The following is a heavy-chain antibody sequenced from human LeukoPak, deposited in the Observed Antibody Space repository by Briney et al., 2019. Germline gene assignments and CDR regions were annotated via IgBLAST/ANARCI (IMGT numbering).Heavy chain of an antibody. CDR1: GGSISSYY. V-gene: IGHV4-59*12. Sequence: SETLSLTCTVSGGSISSYYWSWIRQPPGKGLEWIGYIYYSGSTNYNPSLKSRVTISVDTSENQFSLKLSSVTAADTAVYYCASSRPYGDYYYYYYGMDVWGQGTTVTVSS. CDR3: ASSRPYGDYYYYYYGMDV. D-gene: IGHD4-17*01. J-gene: IGHJ6*02. CDR2: IYYSGST.